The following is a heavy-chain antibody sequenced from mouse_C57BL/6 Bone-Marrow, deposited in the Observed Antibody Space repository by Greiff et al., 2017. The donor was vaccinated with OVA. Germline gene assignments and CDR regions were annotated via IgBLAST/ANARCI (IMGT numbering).Heavy chain of an antibody. J-gene: IGHJ3*01. CDR2: IYPGDGDT. D-gene: IGHD1-2*01. CDR3: ARDTTTARGFAY. Sequence: VQLQQSGPELVKPGASVKISCKASGYAFSSSWMNWVKQRPGKGLEWIGRIYPGDGDTNYNGKFKGKATLTADKSSSTAYMQLSSLTSEDSAVYCCARDTTTARGFAYWGQGTLVTVSA. V-gene: IGHV1-82*01. CDR1: GYAFSSSW.